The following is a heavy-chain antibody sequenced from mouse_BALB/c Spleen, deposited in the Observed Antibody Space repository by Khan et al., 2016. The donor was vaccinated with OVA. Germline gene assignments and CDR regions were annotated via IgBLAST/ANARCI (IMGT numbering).Heavy chain of an antibody. D-gene: IGHD2-14*01. CDR3: TREAYRYDEYYFDY. CDR1: GFTFSSFV. J-gene: IGHJ2*01. V-gene: IGHV5-6-5*01. Sequence: EVHLVESGGGTVKPGGSLKLSCAVSGFTFSSFVMSWVRQTPEKRLEWVASISSGGSTYYPDSVKGRVTISRDNARNIVYLQRISLRSEDIASYYCTREAYRYDEYYFDYWGQGTTLIVSS. CDR2: ISSGGST.